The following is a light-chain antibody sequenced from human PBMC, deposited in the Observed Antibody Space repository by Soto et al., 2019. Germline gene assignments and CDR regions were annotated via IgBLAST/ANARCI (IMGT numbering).Light chain of an antibody. J-gene: IGKJ1*01. V-gene: IGKV1-5*01. CDR2: DAS. Sequence: DIQMTQSPSTLSASVGDRVTITCRASQSISSWLAWYPQKPGKAPKLLIYDASSFESGVPSRFSGSGSWTEFTLTISSLKPDDFATYYYQQYNSYSPAFGQGTKVEI. CDR3: QQYNSYSPA. CDR1: QSISSW.